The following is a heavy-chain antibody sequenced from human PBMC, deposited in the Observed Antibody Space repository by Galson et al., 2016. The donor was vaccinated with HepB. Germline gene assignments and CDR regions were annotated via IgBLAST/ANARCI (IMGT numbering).Heavy chain of an antibody. Sequence: SVKVSCKASGYTFTSYGISWVRQAPGQGLEWMGWISAYNDNTNYAQKLQGRVTMTKDTSTTTAYMELRSLRSDDTAVYYCARDASDCNDELGSFYYWGPGTLVTVSS. V-gene: IGHV1-18*01. D-gene: IGHD1-1*01. J-gene: IGHJ4*02. CDR2: ISAYNDNT. CDR3: ARDASDCNDELGSFYY. CDR1: GYTFTSYG.